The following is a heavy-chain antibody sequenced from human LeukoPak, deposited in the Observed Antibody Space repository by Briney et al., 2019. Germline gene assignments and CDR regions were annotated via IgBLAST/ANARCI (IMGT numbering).Heavy chain of an antibody. CDR1: GFTFSSYA. J-gene: IGHJ4*02. D-gene: IGHD3-22*01. CDR3: AKAGAYYYDSSGYYSKSTVDY. V-gene: IGHV3-23*01. CDR2: ISGSGGST. Sequence: GGSLRLSCAASGFTFSSYAMSWVRQAPGKGLEWVSAISGSGGSTYYADSVKGRFTISRDNSKNTLYLQTNSRRAEDTAVYYFAKAGAYYYDSSGYYSKSTVDYWGQGTLVTVSS.